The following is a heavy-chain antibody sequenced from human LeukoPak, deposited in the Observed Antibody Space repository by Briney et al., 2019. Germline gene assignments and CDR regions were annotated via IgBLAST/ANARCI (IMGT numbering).Heavy chain of an antibody. CDR2: INLNSGDR. V-gene: IGHV1-2*02. CDR1: GYTFTGYY. Sequence: ASVKVSCKASGYTFTGYYMHWVRQAPGQGLEWMGWINLNSGDRNYAQKFQGRVTMTRDTSSSTAYMEVSRLRSDDTAVYYCARVSRLYHDISGRIFDYWGQGTLVTVSS. J-gene: IGHJ4*02. CDR3: ARVSRLYHDISGRIFDY. D-gene: IGHD3-22*01.